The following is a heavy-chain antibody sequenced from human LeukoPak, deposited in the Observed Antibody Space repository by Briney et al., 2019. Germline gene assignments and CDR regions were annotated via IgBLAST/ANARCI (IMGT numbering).Heavy chain of an antibody. CDR2: ISRNSGSI. V-gene: IGHV3-9*01. Sequence: GRSLRISCAASGFTFDDDAMHWERQAPGKGLGRVSRISRNSGSIGYADSVKGRFTVSRDNPKNSVYLQMNSLRAEDTALYYCAKGYSYGPLLFDYWGQGTLVTVSS. D-gene: IGHD5-18*01. CDR3: AKGYSYGPLLFDY. J-gene: IGHJ4*02. CDR1: GFTFDDDA.